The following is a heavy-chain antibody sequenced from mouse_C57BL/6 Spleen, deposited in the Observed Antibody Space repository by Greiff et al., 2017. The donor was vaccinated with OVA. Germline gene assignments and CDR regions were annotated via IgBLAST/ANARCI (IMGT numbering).Heavy chain of an antibody. J-gene: IGHJ4*01. D-gene: IGHD1-1*01. CDR2: INPNNGGT. CDR1: GYTFTDYN. CDR3: ARALYYYGSSPCAMDY. Sequence: VQLKESGPELVKPGASVKMSCKASGYTFTDYNMHWVKQSHGKSLEWIGYINPNNGGTSYNQKFKGKATLTVNKSSSTAYMELRSLTSEDSAVYYCARALYYYGSSPCAMDYWGQGTSVTVSS. V-gene: IGHV1-22*01.